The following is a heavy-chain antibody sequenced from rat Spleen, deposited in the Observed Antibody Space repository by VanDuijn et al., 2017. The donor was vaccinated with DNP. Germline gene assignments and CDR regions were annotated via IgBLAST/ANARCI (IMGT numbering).Heavy chain of an antibody. J-gene: IGHJ3*01. CDR1: GFSLTSYG. V-gene: IGHV2-16*01. CDR3: ASGTSTWFAY. Sequence: QVQLKESGPGLVQPSQTLSLTCTVSGFSLTSYGVRWVRQPPGKGLEGIGTIWSGGSTDYNSALESRLSISRDTSKSQVFLQMNSLQNEDTAMYFCASGTSTWFAYWGQGTLVTVSS. CDR2: IWSGGST.